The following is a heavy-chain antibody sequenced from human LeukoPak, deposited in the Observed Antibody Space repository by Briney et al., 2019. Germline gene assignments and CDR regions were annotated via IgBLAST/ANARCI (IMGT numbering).Heavy chain of an antibody. CDR2: ISGSGDST. V-gene: IGHV3-23*01. Sequence: PGGSLRLSRAASGFTFSSYARSWVRQAPGKGLEWVSTISGSGDSTYYADSVKGRFTTSRDNSKNTLYLQMNSLRAEDTAVYYCARESGGRADYWGQGTLVTVSS. D-gene: IGHD2-15*01. CDR1: GFTFSSYA. CDR3: ARESGGRADY. J-gene: IGHJ4*02.